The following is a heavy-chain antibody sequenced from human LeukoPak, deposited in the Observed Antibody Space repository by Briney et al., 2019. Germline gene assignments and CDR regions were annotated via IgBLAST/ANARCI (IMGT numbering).Heavy chain of an antibody. CDR1: GGSFSGYY. CDR3: ARGGFFYYGSGSKGFQR. Sequence: SETLSLTCAVYGGSFSGYYWSWIRQPPGKGLEWIGEINHSGSTNYNPSLKSRVTISVDTSKNQFSLKLSSVTAADTAVYYCARGGFFYYGSGSKGFQRWGQGTLVTVSS. D-gene: IGHD3-10*01. J-gene: IGHJ1*01. CDR2: INHSGST. V-gene: IGHV4-34*01.